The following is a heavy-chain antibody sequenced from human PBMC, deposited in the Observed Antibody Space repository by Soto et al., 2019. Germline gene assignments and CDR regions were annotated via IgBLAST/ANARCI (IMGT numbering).Heavy chain of an antibody. Sequence: QVHLEQSGPEVKKPGASVKVSCKASGYTFTSYGISWVRLAPGQGLEWMGWINIYGGGTNYAQKYQDSVTMTRDTSTNTDYLEMRSLTSDDTAIYYCARALYYYDNSGLAFWGQGTLVTVSS. CDR3: ARALYYYDNSGLAF. J-gene: IGHJ4*02. V-gene: IGHV1-18*01. CDR1: GYTFTSYG. CDR2: INIYGGGT. D-gene: IGHD3-22*01.